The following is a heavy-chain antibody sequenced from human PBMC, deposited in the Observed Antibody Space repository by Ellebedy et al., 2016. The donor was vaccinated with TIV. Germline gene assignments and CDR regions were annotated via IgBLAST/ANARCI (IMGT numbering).Heavy chain of an antibody. CDR1: GFTFRDYY. J-gene: IGHJ5*02. Sequence: PGGSLRLSCAASGFTFRDYYMSWIRQAPGKGLECVAYISGDGTITYYADAVKGRFTVSRDNAENSLHLQMSSLRAEDTAVYYCARNRNYFDANGYWNHWGPGAQVTVSS. CDR2: ISGDGTIT. V-gene: IGHV3-11*01. CDR3: ARNRNYFDANGYWNH. D-gene: IGHD3-22*01.